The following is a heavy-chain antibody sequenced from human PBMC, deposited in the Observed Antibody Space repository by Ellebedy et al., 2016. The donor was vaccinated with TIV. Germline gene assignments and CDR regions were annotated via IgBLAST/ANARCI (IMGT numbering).Heavy chain of an antibody. D-gene: IGHD3-3*01. Sequence: GESLKISXADSGFTFSDSWMSWVRQAPGKGLEWISYISNSGSSIYYADSVKGRFTISRDTAKNSLYLQMNGLRAEDTAVYYCARFPSAWYFDLWGRGTLVSVSS. V-gene: IGHV3-11*01. CDR1: GFTFSDSW. J-gene: IGHJ2*01. CDR3: ARFPSAWYFDL. CDR2: ISNSGSSI.